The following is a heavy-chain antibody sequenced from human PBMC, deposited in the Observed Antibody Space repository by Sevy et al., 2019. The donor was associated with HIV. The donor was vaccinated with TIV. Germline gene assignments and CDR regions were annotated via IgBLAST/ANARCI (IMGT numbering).Heavy chain of an antibody. CDR3: AKDLAGPGRRYFDY. CDR1: GFTLSNYG. D-gene: IGHD6-13*01. J-gene: IGHJ4*02. CDR2: IRYDGSDK. V-gene: IGHV3-30*02. Sequence: GGSLILSCAASGFTLSNYGMHWVRQVPGRGLEWLTFIRYDGSDKYYAASVKGRFTISRADSKNTLYLQMDSLSAEDTAIYYCAKDLAGPGRRYFDYWGQGTLVTVSS.